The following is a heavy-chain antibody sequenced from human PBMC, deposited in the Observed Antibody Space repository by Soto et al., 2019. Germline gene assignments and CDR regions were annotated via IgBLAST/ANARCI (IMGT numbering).Heavy chain of an antibody. CDR2: IYYSGST. V-gene: IGHV4-61*01. Sequence: PSETLSLTCTVSGGSVSSGSYYWSWIRQPPGKGLEWIGYIYYSGSTNYNPSLKSRVTISVDTSKNQFSLKLSSVTAADTAVYYCARDNVRYFDWSQYWLDPWGQGTLVTVSS. CDR3: ARDNVRYFDWSQYWLDP. CDR1: GGSVSSGSYY. D-gene: IGHD3-9*01. J-gene: IGHJ5*02.